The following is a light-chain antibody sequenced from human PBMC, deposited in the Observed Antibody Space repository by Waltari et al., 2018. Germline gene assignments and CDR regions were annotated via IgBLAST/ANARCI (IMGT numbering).Light chain of an antibody. CDR2: GAS. V-gene: IGKV3-20*01. CDR1: QSVSSNF. J-gene: IGKJ1*01. CDR3: QQYGSSPQA. Sequence: EIVLTQSPGTLSLSPGETAALSCRASQSVSSNFLAWYQQKPDQAPRLLIFGASNRATGIPDRFSGSGSETDFTLTVSRLEPEDFAVYYCQQYGSSPQAFGQGTKVEI.